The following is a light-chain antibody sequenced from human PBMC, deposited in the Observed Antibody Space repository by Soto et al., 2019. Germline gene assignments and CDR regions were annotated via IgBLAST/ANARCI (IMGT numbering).Light chain of an antibody. CDR3: QQYNSWVT. J-gene: IGKJ4*01. Sequence: EIVLTQSTVTLSVSPGERATLSCRARQSISTTLVWYQQKPGQAPRLLIYGASTSATGVPTRFSGSGSGTEFTLTISSLQSEDFAVYYCQQYNSWVTFGGGTKVEIK. CDR2: GAS. V-gene: IGKV3-15*01. CDR1: QSISTT.